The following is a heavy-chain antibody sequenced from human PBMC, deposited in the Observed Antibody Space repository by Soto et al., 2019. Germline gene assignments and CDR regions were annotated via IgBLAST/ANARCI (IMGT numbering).Heavy chain of an antibody. Sequence: QITLKESGPTLVKPTQTLTLTCTFSGFSLSTNGVGVGWIRQPPGKALEWLALIYWDDDKRYSPSLKSRLTLTXXTSKNRVVLTMTNMDPVDTATYYCAHSPRITMYDYWGQGTLVTVSS. D-gene: IGHD3-10*02. CDR3: AHSPRITMYDY. CDR1: GFSLSTNGVG. J-gene: IGHJ4*02. V-gene: IGHV2-5*02. CDR2: IYWDDDK.